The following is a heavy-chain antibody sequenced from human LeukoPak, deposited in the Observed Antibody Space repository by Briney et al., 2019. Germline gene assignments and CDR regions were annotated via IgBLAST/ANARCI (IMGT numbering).Heavy chain of an antibody. CDR2: IKQDGSAK. CDR1: GFTFSSYG. CDR3: ARVNPLVAPGALDI. D-gene: IGHD5-12*01. Sequence: GGSLRLSCAASGFTFSSYGMHWVRQAPGKGLAWVANIKQDGSAKYYMDSVKGRFAISRDNAKNSLYLRMNSLGAEDTAVYYCARVNPLVAPGALDIWGQGTMVAVSS. V-gene: IGHV3-7*01. J-gene: IGHJ3*02.